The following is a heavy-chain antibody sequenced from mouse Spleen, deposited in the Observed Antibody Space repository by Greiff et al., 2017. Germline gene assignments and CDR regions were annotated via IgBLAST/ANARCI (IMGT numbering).Heavy chain of an antibody. D-gene: IGHD4-1*01. Sequence: EVQLQQSGPELVKPGASVKMSCKASGYTFTDYNMHWVKQSHGKSLEWIGYINPNNGGTSYNQKFKGKVTLTVNKSSSTAYMELRSLTSEDSAVYYCASGDFDWAYFDYWGQGTTLTVSS. CDR3: ASGDFDWAYFDY. J-gene: IGHJ2*01. CDR1: GYTFTDYN. V-gene: IGHV1-22*01. CDR2: INPNNGGT.